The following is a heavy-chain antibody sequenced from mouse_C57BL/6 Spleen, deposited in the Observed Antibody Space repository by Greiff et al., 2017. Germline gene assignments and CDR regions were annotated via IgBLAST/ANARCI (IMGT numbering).Heavy chain of an antibody. CDR2: IYPGDGDT. CDR1: GYAFSSYW. V-gene: IGHV1-80*01. Sequence: VKLVESGAELVKPGASVKISCKASGYAFSSYWMNWVKQRPGKGLEWIGQIYPGDGDTNYNGKFKGKATLTADKSSSTAYMQLSSLTSEDSAVYFCASAKLREFDYWGQGTTLTVSS. J-gene: IGHJ2*01. D-gene: IGHD1-1*01. CDR3: ASAKLREFDY.